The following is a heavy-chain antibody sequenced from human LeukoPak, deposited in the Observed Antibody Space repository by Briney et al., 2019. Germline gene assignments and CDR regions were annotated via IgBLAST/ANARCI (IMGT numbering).Heavy chain of an antibody. CDR3: ARGPF. Sequence: PGGPLTLSCAPSGFPFSDYYMSWLRQAPGKGLEWVSYLSSGSSYTNYADSVKGQFTISRDNPKNSLYLQMNSLRAEDTAVYYCARGPFWGQGTLVTVSS. J-gene: IGHJ4*02. V-gene: IGHV3-11*05. CDR2: LSSGSSYT. CDR1: GFPFSDYY.